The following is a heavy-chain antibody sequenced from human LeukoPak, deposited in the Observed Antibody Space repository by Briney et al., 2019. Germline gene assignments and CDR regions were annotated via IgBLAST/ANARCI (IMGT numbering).Heavy chain of an antibody. J-gene: IGHJ4*02. D-gene: IGHD6-13*01. CDR2: IRYDGSNK. CDR3: AKERGPRLGIAAAASLDY. Sequence: GGSLRLSCAASGFTFSSYGMHWVRQAPGKGLEWVAFIRYDGSNKYYADSVKGRFTISRDNSKNTLYLQMNSLRAEDTAVYYCAKERGPRLGIAAAASLDYWGQGTLVTVSS. V-gene: IGHV3-30*02. CDR1: GFTFSSYG.